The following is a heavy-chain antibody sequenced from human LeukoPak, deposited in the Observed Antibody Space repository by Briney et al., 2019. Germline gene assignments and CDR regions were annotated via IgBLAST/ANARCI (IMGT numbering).Heavy chain of an antibody. CDR3: ARHYRGALAGTMGAFDI. CDR1: GGSISSRSYY. D-gene: IGHD6-19*01. V-gene: IGHV4-39*01. J-gene: IGHJ3*02. CDR2: IHYSGST. Sequence: SETLSLTCTVSGGSISSRSYYWGWVRQPPGKGLEWTGSIHYSGSTYYDASFKSRVTMSVDTSKNQFSLKLSSVTAADTAVYYCARHYRGALAGTMGAFDIWGQGTMVTVSS.